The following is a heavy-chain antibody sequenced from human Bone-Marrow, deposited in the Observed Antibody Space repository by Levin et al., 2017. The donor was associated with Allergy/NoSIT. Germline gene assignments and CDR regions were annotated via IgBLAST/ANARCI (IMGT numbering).Heavy chain of an antibody. CDR2: ISVYNGDT. D-gene: IGHD3-10*01. J-gene: IGHJ6*03. CDR1: GYTFTSFG. CDR3: ASDHSPFTLVQGISGYYYYLDV. V-gene: IGHV1-18*01. Sequence: GGSLRLSCRASGYTFTSFGISWVRQAPGQGLEWMGGISVYNGDTKYAQNFQGRVTMTTDTSTTTVYMELRRLISDDSAIYYCASDHSPFTLVQGISGYYYYLDVWGKGTTVTVSS.